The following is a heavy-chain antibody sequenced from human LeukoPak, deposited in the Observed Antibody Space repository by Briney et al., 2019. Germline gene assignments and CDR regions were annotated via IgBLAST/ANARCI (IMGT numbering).Heavy chain of an antibody. Sequence: PGGSLRLPCAAAGFAFSSYGIHWVRQAPGKGLEWVAFIRYDGNNKYYADSVKGRLTISRDNSKNTLYLQMNSLRAEDTAVYYCVKDPVASAVAGTNYFDYWGQGTLVTVSS. CDR3: VKDPVASAVAGTNYFDY. J-gene: IGHJ4*02. CDR2: IRYDGNNK. CDR1: GFAFSSYG. D-gene: IGHD6-19*01. V-gene: IGHV3-30*02.